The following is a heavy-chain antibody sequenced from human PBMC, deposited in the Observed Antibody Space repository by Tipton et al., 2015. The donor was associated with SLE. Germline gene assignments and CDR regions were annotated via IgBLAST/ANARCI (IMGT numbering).Heavy chain of an antibody. V-gene: IGHV4-59*12. D-gene: IGHD5-12*01. CDR2: IYYSGST. CDR3: ARRGRYSGYDGNY. J-gene: IGHJ4*02. Sequence: TLSLTCAVYGGSFSGYYWSWIRQPPGKGLEWIGYIYYSGSTNYNPSLKSRVTISVDTSKNQFSLQLTSVTAADTAVYYCARRGRYSGYDGNYWSQGTLVTVSS. CDR1: GGSFSGYY.